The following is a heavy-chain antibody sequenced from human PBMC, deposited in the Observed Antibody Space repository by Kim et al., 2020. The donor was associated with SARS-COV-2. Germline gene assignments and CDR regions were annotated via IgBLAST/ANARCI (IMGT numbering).Heavy chain of an antibody. CDR1: GFTFSSYA. V-gene: IGHV3-23*03. Sequence: GGSLRLSCAASGFTFSSYAMSWDRQAPGKGLEWVSVIYSGGSSTYYADSVKGRFTISRDNSKNTLYLQMNSLRAEDTAVYYCAKGSDASGYDQDFDYWGQGTLVTVSS. CDR2: IYSGGSST. D-gene: IGHD5-12*01. J-gene: IGHJ4*02. CDR3: AKGSDASGYDQDFDY.